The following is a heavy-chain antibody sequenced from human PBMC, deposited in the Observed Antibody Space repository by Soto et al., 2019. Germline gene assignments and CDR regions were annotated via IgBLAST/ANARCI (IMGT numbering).Heavy chain of an antibody. J-gene: IGHJ4*02. CDR2: IYYSGST. V-gene: IGHV4-59*01. CDR3: ATPQDYDGCLDS. CDR1: GGSISNYY. Sequence: SETLSLTCTVSGGSISNYYWSWIRHPPGKKLEWIGNIYYSGSTNYNPSLQSRVTISVDTSKNQFSLELNSLISEDTAVYYCATPQDYDGCLDSWGQGTLVTVSS. D-gene: IGHD3-22*01.